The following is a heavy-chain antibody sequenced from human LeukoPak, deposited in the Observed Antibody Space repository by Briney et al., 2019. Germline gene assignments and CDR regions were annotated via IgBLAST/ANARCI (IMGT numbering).Heavy chain of an antibody. CDR2: INISNSYI. J-gene: IGHJ6*04. CDR1: GLTFSSYS. D-gene: IGHD5-18*01. CDR3: VRDPLLWLRGDYDYAMDV. V-gene: IGHV3-21*04. Sequence: GGSLRLSCAVSGLTFSSYSMIGVRQAPGKGREWVSSINISNSYIYYADCVKGRFTISRDNAKNSLYMPMNSLRAEDTAVYSCVRDPLLWLRGDYDYAMDVWGKGTTVTVSS.